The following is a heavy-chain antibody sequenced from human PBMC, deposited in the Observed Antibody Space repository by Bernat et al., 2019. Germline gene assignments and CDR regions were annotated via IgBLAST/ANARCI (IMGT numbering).Heavy chain of an antibody. V-gene: IGHV4-34*01. Sequence: QVQLQQWGAGLLKPSETLSLTCAVYGGSFSGYSWSWIRQPPGKGLEWIGEINHSGSTNYNPSLKSRVTISVDTSKNQFSLKLSSVTAADTAVYYCARTYYDFWSGYARGAHFDYWGQGTLVTVSS. CDR3: ARTYYDFWSGYARGAHFDY. D-gene: IGHD3-3*01. J-gene: IGHJ4*02. CDR1: GGSFSGYS. CDR2: INHSGST.